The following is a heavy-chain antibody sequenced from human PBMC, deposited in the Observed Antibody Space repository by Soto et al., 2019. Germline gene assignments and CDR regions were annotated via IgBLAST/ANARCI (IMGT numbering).Heavy chain of an antibody. CDR3: ARRIFHGMDV. CDR2: FYPGDSDT. Sequence: HGESLKISCQGFGYSFTSYWIGWVRQMPGKGLEWMGIFYPGDSDTRYSPSFQGQVTISADKSISTAYLQWSSLKASDTAMYYCARRIFHGMDVWGQGTTVTVSS. J-gene: IGHJ6*02. V-gene: IGHV5-51*01. CDR1: GYSFTSYW. D-gene: IGHD2-21*01.